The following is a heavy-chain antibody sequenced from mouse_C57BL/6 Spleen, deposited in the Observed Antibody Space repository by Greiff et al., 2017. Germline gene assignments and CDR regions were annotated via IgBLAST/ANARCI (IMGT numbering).Heavy chain of an antibody. J-gene: IGHJ4*01. V-gene: IGHV1-53*01. CDR3: AREQLRLQGAMDY. CDR2: INPSNGST. D-gene: IGHD3-2*02. CDR1: GYTFTSYW. Sequence: VQLQQPGTELVKPGASVKLSCKASGYTFTSYWMPWVKQRPGQGLEWIGNINPSNGSTNYNEKFKSKATLTVDKSSSTAYMQLSRLTSEDSAVFYCAREQLRLQGAMDYWGQGTSVTVSS.